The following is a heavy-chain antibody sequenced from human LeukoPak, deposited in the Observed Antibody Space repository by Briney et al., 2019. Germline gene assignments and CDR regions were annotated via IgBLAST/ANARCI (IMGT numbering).Heavy chain of an antibody. D-gene: IGHD3-10*01. V-gene: IGHV3-7*01. Sequence: PGGSLRLSCAASGFTFSGFSMSRVRQSPTKGLEWVANIKQDGSERYYVDSVKGRFTISRDNAKNSLSLQMNNLRVEDTAVYYCARAGSHWHYVYWGQGTLVTVSS. CDR3: ARAGSHWHYVY. J-gene: IGHJ4*02. CDR2: IKQDGSER. CDR1: GFTFSGFS.